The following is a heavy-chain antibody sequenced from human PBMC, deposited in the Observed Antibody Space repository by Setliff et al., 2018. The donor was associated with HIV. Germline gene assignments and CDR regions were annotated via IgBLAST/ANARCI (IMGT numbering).Heavy chain of an antibody. V-gene: IGHV3-23*01. CDR2: LSGSGGNT. CDR1: GFTFSTYA. CDR3: ATTDDSSLSYYFNY. D-gene: IGHD3-22*01. Sequence: GGSLRLSCAASGFTFSTYALSWVRQAPGKGLEWVSSLSGSGGNTYLADSVKGRFTISRDNSKNTLYLQMNSLRAEDTAVYYFATTDDSSLSYYFNYWGQGTLVTVSS. J-gene: IGHJ4*02.